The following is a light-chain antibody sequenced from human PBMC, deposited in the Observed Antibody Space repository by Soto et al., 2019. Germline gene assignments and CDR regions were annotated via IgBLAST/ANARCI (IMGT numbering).Light chain of an antibody. Sequence: ELVLTQSPGTLSLSPGERATLSCRASQSVSSSYLAWYQQKPGQAPRLLIYGASSRATGIPDRFSGSGSGTDFTLTISRLEPEDVAVYYCQQDGSSPPLHTFGQGTTLEIK. CDR2: GAS. CDR1: QSVSSSY. J-gene: IGKJ2*01. CDR3: QQDGSSPPLHT. V-gene: IGKV3-20*01.